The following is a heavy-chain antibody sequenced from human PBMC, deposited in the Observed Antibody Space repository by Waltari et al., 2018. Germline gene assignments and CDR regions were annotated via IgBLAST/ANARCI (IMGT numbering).Heavy chain of an antibody. J-gene: IGHJ3*02. D-gene: IGHD6-19*01. CDR2: ISSDSSIM. CDR3: ARDVAGSQGGAFDI. Sequence: EVQLVESGGGPVQPGGSLRLSCAASGFTFSTYNMNWVRQAPGKGLEWVSYISSDSSIMYYADSVKGRFTISRDNAKNSLYLHMNSLRSDDTAVYYCARDVAGSQGGAFDIWGQGTMVTVSS. V-gene: IGHV3-48*01. CDR1: GFTFSTYN.